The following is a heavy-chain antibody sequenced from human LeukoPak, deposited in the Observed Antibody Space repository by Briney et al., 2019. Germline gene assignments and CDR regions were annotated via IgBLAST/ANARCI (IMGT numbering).Heavy chain of an antibody. CDR1: GFTFSSYW. D-gene: IGHD5-24*01. V-gene: IGHV3-7*01. CDR2: IKQDGSEK. J-gene: IGHJ4*02. Sequence: GGSLRLSCAASGFTFSSYWMSWVRQAPGKGLEWVANIKQDGSEKYYVDSVKGRFTISRDNAKNSLYLQMNSLRAEDTAVYYCARTIEMATISYFDYWGQGTLATVSS. CDR3: ARTIEMATISYFDY.